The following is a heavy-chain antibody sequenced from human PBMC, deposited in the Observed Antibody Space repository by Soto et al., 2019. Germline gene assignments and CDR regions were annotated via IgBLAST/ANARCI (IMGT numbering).Heavy chain of an antibody. Sequence: GGSLRLSCAASGFTVSSNYMSWVRQAPGKGLEWVSAISGSGASTDYADSVKGRFTISRDNSKNTLYLQMNSLRAEDTAVYSCVKGSHSGSYSFFDYWGQGTLVTVSS. CDR2: ISGSGAST. CDR3: VKGSHSGSYSFFDY. D-gene: IGHD1-26*01. CDR1: GFTVSSNY. J-gene: IGHJ4*02. V-gene: IGHV3-23*01.